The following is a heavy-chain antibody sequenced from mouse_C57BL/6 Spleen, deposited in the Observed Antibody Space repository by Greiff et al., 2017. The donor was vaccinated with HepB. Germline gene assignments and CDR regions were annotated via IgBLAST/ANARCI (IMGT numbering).Heavy chain of an antibody. V-gene: IGHV1-69*01. Sequence: QVQLQQPGAELVMPGASVKLSCKASGYTFTSYWMHWVKQRPGQGLEWIGEIDPSDSYTNYNQKFKGKSTLTVDKSSSTAYMQLSSLTSEDSAVYYCARGYGNSPYAMDYWGQGTSVTVSS. CDR3: ARGYGNSPYAMDY. J-gene: IGHJ4*01. CDR1: GYTFTSYW. CDR2: IDPSDSYT. D-gene: IGHD2-1*01.